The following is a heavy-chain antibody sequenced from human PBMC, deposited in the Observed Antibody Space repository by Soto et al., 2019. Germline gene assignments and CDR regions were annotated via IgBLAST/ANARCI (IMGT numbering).Heavy chain of an antibody. J-gene: IGHJ3*02. V-gene: IGHV1-69*02. CDR3: ARAGAATLDAFDI. CDR1: GGTFSSYT. CDR2: IIPILGIA. D-gene: IGHD2-15*01. Sequence: GASVKVSCKASGGTFSSYTISWVRQAPGQGLEWMGRIIPILGIANYAQKFQGRVTITADKSTSTAYMELSSLRSEDTAVYYCARAGAATLDAFDIWGQGTMVTVSS.